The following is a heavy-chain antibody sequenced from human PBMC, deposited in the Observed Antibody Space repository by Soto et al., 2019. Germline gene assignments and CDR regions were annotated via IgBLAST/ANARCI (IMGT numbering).Heavy chain of an antibody. CDR1: GFTFDDSA. CDR3: AKRGDGRAFHI. J-gene: IGHJ3*02. Sequence: EVQLVESGGGLVQPGGSLRLSCAASGFTFDDSAMHWGRQAPGEGLEWVSAISWNSASILYADSVKGRFTISRDNAKNSVYLQMNNLRAEDTALYYCAKRGDGRAFHIWGQGTMVTVSS. D-gene: IGHD3-16*01. V-gene: IGHV3-9*01. CDR2: ISWNSASI.